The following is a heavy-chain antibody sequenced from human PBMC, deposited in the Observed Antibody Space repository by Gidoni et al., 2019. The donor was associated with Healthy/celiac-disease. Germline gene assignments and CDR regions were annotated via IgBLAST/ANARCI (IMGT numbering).Heavy chain of an antibody. Sequence: QLQLQESGPGLVKPSETLSLPCTVSGGSISSSSFSWGWIRQPPGKGLEWIGSIYYSGSTYYNPALKSRVTISVDTSKNQFSLKLSSVTAADTAVYYCARLRDYYDSSGPYFDYWGQGTLVTVSS. CDR2: IYYSGST. CDR1: GGSISSSSFS. V-gene: IGHV4-39*01. J-gene: IGHJ4*02. CDR3: ARLRDYYDSSGPYFDY. D-gene: IGHD3-22*01.